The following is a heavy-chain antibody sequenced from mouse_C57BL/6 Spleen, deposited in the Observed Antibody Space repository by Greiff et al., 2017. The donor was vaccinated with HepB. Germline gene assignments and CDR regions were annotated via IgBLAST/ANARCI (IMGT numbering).Heavy chain of an antibody. J-gene: IGHJ2*01. CDR3: ARGEFITTVASDY. CDR1: GYTFTDYY. Sequence: QVQLKESGAELVRPGASVKLSCKASGYTFTDYYINWVKQRPGQGLEWIARIYPGSGNTYYNEKFKGKATLTAEKSSSTAYMQLSSLTSEDSAVYFCARGEFITTVASDYWGQGTTLTVSS. D-gene: IGHD1-1*01. CDR2: IYPGSGNT. V-gene: IGHV1-76*01.